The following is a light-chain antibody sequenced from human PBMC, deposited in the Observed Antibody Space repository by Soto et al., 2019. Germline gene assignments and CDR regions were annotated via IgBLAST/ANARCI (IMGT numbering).Light chain of an antibody. Sequence: IVLTQSPTTLSLWPGETAVLSCRASQSISSSLSGYQQRPGQAPRLLIYDASNRAPGIPARFSGSGSGTVFPLTISSLEHEDFALYDCQQRSSWITFGQGTRLEIE. J-gene: IGKJ5*01. CDR2: DAS. CDR1: QSISSS. V-gene: IGKV3-11*01. CDR3: QQRSSWIT.